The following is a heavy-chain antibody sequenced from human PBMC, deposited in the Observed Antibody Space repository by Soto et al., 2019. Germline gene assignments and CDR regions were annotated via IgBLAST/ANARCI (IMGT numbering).Heavy chain of an antibody. V-gene: IGHV3-30*04. CDR2: ISYDGSNK. CDR1: GFTFSSYA. J-gene: IGHJ6*02. Sequence: GGSLRLSCAASGFTFSSYAMHWVRQAPGKGLEWVAVISYDGSNKYYADSVKGRFTISRDNSKNTLYLQMNSLRAEDTAVYYCARDLGYCSGSSCYYYYYGMDVWGQGTTVTVSS. CDR3: ARDLGYCSGSSCYYYYYGMDV. D-gene: IGHD2-15*01.